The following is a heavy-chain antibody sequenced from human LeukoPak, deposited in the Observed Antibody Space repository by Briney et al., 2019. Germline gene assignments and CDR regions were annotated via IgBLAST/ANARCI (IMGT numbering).Heavy chain of an antibody. J-gene: IGHJ4*02. D-gene: IGHD3/OR15-3a*01. V-gene: IGHV3-23*01. CDR3: DGSDF. CDR1: GFAFASYA. CDR2: ISESGSQT. Sequence: GGSLRLSCAASGFAFASYAMGWVRQPPGKGLEWVSTISESGSQTHYADSVQGRFTISRDNSKNTLHLQMNNLRAEDTAIYYCDGSDFWGQGTLVTASS.